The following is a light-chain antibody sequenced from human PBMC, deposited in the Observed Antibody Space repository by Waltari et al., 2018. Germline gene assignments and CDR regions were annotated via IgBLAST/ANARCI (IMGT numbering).Light chain of an antibody. CDR3: QQGYSDPYT. CDR1: QDIGNN. V-gene: IGKV1-39*01. CDR2: RGS. J-gene: IGKJ1*01. Sequence: DIQMTQSPSSLYASVGDAVTNTCQASQDIGNNLNWYQQKPETAPKLLIYRGSTLQSGIASRFSGSGSGALFALTIISLQPEDFATYYCQQGYSDPYTFGQGTQVEI.